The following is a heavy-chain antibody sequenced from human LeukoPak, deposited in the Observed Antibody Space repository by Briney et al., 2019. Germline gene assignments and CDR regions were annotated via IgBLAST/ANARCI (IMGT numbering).Heavy chain of an antibody. CDR1: GGSISSGGYY. CDR3: ARLVVPAAKENWFDP. D-gene: IGHD2-2*01. Sequence: SETLSLTCTVSGGSISSGGYYWSWIRQHPGTGLEWIGYIYYSGSTYYNPSLKSRVAISVDTSKNQFSLKLSSVTAADTAVYYCARLVVPAAKENWFDPWGQGTLVTVSP. CDR2: IYYSGST. V-gene: IGHV4-31*03. J-gene: IGHJ5*02.